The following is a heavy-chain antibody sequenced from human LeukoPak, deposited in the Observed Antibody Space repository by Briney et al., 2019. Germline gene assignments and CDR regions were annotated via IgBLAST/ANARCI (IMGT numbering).Heavy chain of an antibody. Sequence: ASVKVSCKASGYTFTGYYMHWVRQAPGQGLEWMGWINPNSGGTNYAQKFQGRVTMTRNTSISTAYMELSSLRSEDTAVYYCARMGTNYYDSSGGDYGMDVWGQGTRSPSP. CDR1: GYTFTGYY. CDR2: INPNSGGT. D-gene: IGHD3-22*01. CDR3: ARMGTNYYDSSGGDYGMDV. V-gene: IGHV1-2*02. J-gene: IGHJ6*02.